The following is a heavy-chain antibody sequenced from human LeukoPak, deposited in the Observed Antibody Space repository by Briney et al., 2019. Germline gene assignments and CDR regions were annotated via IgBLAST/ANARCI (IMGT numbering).Heavy chain of an antibody. V-gene: IGHV3-66*01. J-gene: IGHJ6*02. CDR2: IYSGGST. CDR1: GFTVSSNY. CDR3: ARDRPAGSGSYYGARDYYYYGMDV. D-gene: IGHD1-26*01. Sequence: GGSLRLSCAASGFTVSSNYMSWVRQSPGKGLEWVSVIYSGGSTYYADSVKGRFTISRDNSKNTLHLQMNSLRAEDTAVYYCARDRPAGSGSYYGARDYYYYGMDVWGQGTTVTVSS.